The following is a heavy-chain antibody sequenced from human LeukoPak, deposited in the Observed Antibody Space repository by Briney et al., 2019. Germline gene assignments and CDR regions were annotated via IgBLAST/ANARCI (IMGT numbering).Heavy chain of an antibody. V-gene: IGHV4-4*07. Sequence: PSETLSLTCTVSGGSISSYYWSWIRQPAGKGLEWIGRIYTSGGTNYNPSLKSRVTMSVDTSKNQFSLKLSSVTAADTAVYYCASDLAAREYFQHWGQGTLVTVSS. D-gene: IGHD6-6*01. CDR3: ASDLAAREYFQH. CDR2: IYTSGGT. J-gene: IGHJ1*01. CDR1: GGSISSYY.